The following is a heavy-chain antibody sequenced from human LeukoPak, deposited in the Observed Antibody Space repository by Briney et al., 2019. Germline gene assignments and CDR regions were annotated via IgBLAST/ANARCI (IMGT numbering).Heavy chain of an antibody. Sequence: GGSLRLSCAASGFSFSSYSMDWVRQAPGRGLEWVSAISGGGGSTYYADSVKGRFTISRDNSQNTMVLQVKSLKVEDTAVYYCAKGMSFGSGSSLEYWGQGTLVAVSS. CDR3: AKGMSFGSGSSLEY. CDR2: ISGGGGST. J-gene: IGHJ4*02. CDR1: GFSFSSYS. V-gene: IGHV3-23*01. D-gene: IGHD3-10*01.